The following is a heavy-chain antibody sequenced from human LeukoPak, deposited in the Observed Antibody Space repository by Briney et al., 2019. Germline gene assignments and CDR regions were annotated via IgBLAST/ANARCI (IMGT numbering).Heavy chain of an antibody. V-gene: IGHV3-21*01. Sequence: GGSLRLSCAASGFTFSSYSMNWVRQAPGKGLEWVSSISSSSSYIYYADSVKGRFTISRDNAKNSLYLQMNSLRAEDTAVYYCARGPLEVADYFDYWGQGTLVTVSS. J-gene: IGHJ4*02. CDR1: GFTFSSYS. CDR2: ISSSSSYI. CDR3: ARGPLEVADYFDY. D-gene: IGHD5-24*01.